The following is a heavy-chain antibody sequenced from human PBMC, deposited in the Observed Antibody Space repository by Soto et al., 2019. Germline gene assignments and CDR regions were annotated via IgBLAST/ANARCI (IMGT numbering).Heavy chain of an antibody. D-gene: IGHD3-16*01. CDR2: LYTRGTT. CDR3: EKGGTYYVDS. J-gene: IGHJ4*02. Sequence: XGTLSLTCSVSGASISNFYWSWIRQSAGKGLEWIGRLYTRGTTDYNPSLKSRVTMSIDTSKNRVSLSLTSVTAADTAVYYCEKGGTYYVDSWGQGIVVTVSS. V-gene: IGHV4-4*07. CDR1: GASISNFY.